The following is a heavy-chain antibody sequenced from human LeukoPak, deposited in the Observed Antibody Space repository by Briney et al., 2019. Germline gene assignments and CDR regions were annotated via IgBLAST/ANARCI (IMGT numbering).Heavy chain of an antibody. CDR1: GFTFSSYG. CDR2: ISYDGSNK. J-gene: IGHJ5*02. V-gene: IGHV3-30*18. Sequence: GGSLRLSCAASGFTFSSYGMHWVRQALGKGREGVAVISYDGSNKYYADSVKGRFTISRDNYKNTLYLQMNSLRAEDTAVYYCAKDGRVLRYFDWLSNDDNWFDPWGQGTLVTVSS. D-gene: IGHD3-9*01. CDR3: AKDGRVLRYFDWLSNDDNWFDP.